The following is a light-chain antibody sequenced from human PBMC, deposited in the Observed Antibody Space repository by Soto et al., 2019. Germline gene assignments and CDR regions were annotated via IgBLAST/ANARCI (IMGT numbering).Light chain of an antibody. Sequence: RASQSVSNNYLAWYQQKPGQAPRLLIYGASNRATGIPDWFSGSGCGTDISLCSSSLEAEEFAGYYWQQDRSPGTFGRGTKVDIK. CDR2: GAS. J-gene: IGKJ4*02. CDR1: QSVSNNY. CDR3: QQDRSPGT. V-gene: IGKV3-20*01.